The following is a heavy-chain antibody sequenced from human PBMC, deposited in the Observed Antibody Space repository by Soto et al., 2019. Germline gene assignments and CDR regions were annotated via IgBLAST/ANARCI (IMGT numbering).Heavy chain of an antibody. D-gene: IGHD3-10*02. V-gene: IGHV4-31*03. CDR2: MQYSGNT. CDR1: GDSISRGDYC. J-gene: IGHJ4*02. CDR3: ARGVLY. Sequence: PSETLSLTCSASGDSISRGDYCWSWVRQHPGEGLEWIGCMQYSGNTYYNPSLKSRAAVSVDTSKHQFSLRLDSVTAADTAVYYCARGVLYWGPGTLVTVSS.